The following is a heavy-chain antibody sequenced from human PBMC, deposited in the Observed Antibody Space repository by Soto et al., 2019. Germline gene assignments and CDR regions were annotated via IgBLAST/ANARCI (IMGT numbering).Heavy chain of an antibody. J-gene: IGHJ4*02. D-gene: IGHD3-22*01. Sequence: GASVKVSCKVSGYTLTELSMHWVRQAPGKGLEWMGGFDPEDGETIYAQKFQGRVTMTEDTSTDTAYMEVSSLRSEDTAVYYCARAAYYYDSSGYYPGDYWGQGSLVTVSS. CDR3: ARAAYYYDSSGYYPGDY. CDR2: FDPEDGET. V-gene: IGHV1-24*01. CDR1: GYTLTELS.